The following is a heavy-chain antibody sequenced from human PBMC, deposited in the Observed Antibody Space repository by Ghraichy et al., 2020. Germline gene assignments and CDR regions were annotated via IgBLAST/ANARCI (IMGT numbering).Heavy chain of an antibody. Sequence: GGSPRLSCAASGFTFSTYNMNWVRQAPGKGLEWVSYIGSNSNPIYYADSVKGRFTISRDNAKNSLYLQMDSLRVEDTAVYHCATGGGGVCYSCWFDYWGQGTLVTVSS. J-gene: IGHJ5*01. V-gene: IGHV3-48*01. CDR3: ATGGGGVCYSCWFDY. CDR1: GFTFSTYN. CDR2: IGSNSNPI. D-gene: IGHD2-15*01.